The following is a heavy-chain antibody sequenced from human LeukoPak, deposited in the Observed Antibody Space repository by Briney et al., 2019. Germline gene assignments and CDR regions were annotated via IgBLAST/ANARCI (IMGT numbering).Heavy chain of an antibody. D-gene: IGHD2-2*01. CDR1: GFTFSSYA. CDR2: ISGSGGST. V-gene: IGHV3-23*01. CDR3: AKDRGYCSSTSCYAGPIDY. Sequence: GGSLRLSCAASGFTFSSYAMSWVSQAPGKGLEWVLAISGSGGSTYYADSVKGRFPISRDNSKNTLYLQMNSLRAEDTAVYYCAKDRGYCSSTSCYAGPIDYWGQGTLVTVSS. J-gene: IGHJ4*02.